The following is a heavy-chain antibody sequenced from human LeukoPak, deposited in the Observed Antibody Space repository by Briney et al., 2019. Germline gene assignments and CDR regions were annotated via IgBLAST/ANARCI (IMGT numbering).Heavy chain of an antibody. D-gene: IGHD2-21*02. CDR1: GFTFSTYW. CDR2: IKSDGGST. V-gene: IGHV3-74*01. J-gene: IGHJ4*02. Sequence: GGSLRLSCAASGFTFSTYWMHWVRQAPGKGLVWVSRIKSDGGSTSYVDSVKGRFTISRDNAKNTLYLQMNSLRVEDTAVYYCARSRGDDCYSGELDYWGQGTLVTVSS. CDR3: ARSRGDDCYSGELDY.